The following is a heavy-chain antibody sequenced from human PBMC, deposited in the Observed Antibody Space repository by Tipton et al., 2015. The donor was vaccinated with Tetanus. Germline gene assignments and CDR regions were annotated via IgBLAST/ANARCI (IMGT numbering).Heavy chain of an antibody. CDR2: SWYDGTDK. Sequence: AASGFIFSSYGIHWVRQAPGKGLEWVAVSWYDGTDKYYADSVKGRFTISRDNSKNTLYLQMNSLRAEDTVVYYCAREADCSGGSCFSGDFDNWGQGTQVTVSS. V-gene: IGHV3-33*01. CDR1: GFIFSSYG. D-gene: IGHD2-15*01. CDR3: AREADCSGGSCFSGDFDN. J-gene: IGHJ4*02.